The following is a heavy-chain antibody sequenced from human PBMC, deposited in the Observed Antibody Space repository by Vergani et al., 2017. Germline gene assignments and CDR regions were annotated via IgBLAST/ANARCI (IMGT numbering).Heavy chain of an antibody. D-gene: IGHD3-10*01. V-gene: IGHV4-59*01. CDR1: GGSISSYY. CDR2: TYYSGST. Sequence: QVQLQESGPGLVKPSETLSLTCTVSGGSISSYYWSWIRQPPGKGLEWIGYTYYSGSTNYNPSLNSRVTISVDTSKNQFSLKLGSVTAADTAVYYCARKKTYYYGSGTFDYWGQGTLVTVSS. CDR3: ARKKTYYYGSGTFDY. J-gene: IGHJ4*02.